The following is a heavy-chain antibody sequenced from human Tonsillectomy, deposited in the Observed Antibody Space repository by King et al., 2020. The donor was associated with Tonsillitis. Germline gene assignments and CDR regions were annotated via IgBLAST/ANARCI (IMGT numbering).Heavy chain of an antibody. V-gene: IGHV4-30-4*07. CDR3: ARAAGGRFAY. J-gene: IGHJ4*02. Sequence: VQLQESGPGLVKPSQTLSLTCAVSGDSISSGGFSWSWIRQPPGKGLEWIGYISYSGSTYYNPSLKSRVSISADTSKNQFSLKLSSVTAADTAVYYCARAAGGRFAYWGQGTLVTVSS. D-gene: IGHD1-26*01. CDR1: GDSISSGGFS. CDR2: ISYSGST.